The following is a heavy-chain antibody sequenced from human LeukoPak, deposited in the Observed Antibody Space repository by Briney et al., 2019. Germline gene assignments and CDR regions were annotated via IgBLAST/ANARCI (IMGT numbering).Heavy chain of an antibody. CDR3: AREYYDILTGNWQGYFDN. CDR2: ISSSGSHM. V-gene: IGHV3-21*01. J-gene: IGHJ4*02. D-gene: IGHD3-9*01. CDR1: GFTFSSYS. Sequence: SGGSLRLSCAASGFTFSSYSMNWVRQAPGKGLEWVSSISSSGSHMYYADSVKGRFTISRDNAKNSLYLQMNSLRAEDTAVYYCAREYYDILTGNWQGYFDNWGQGTLVTVSS.